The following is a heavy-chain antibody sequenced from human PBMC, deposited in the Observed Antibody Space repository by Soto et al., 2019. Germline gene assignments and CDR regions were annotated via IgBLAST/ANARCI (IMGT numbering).Heavy chain of an antibody. CDR2: ISGSGGST. J-gene: IGHJ4*02. CDR3: AKHDGSSRVFDY. V-gene: IGHV3-23*01. CDR1: GFTFSSYA. Sequence: QPGGSLKLSCAASGFTFSSYAMSWVRQAPGKGLEWVSAISGSGGSTYYADSVKGRFTISRDNSKNTLYLQMNSLRAEDTAVYYCAKHDGSSRVFDYWGQGTLVTVSS. D-gene: IGHD6-13*01.